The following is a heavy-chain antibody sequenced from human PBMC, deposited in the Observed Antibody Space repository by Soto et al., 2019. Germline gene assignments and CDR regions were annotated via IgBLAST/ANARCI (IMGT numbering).Heavy chain of an antibody. D-gene: IGHD3-10*01. CDR1: GGSISGGGCY. CDR3: ARSIYGSGSYYLDY. V-gene: IGHV4-31*03. J-gene: IGHJ4*02. Sequence: SETLSLTCTVSGGSISGGGCYWSWIRQHPGKGLEWIGYIYYSGSTYYNPSLKSRVTISVDTSKNQFSLKLSSVTAADTAVYYCARSIYGSGSYYLDYWGQGTLVTVSS. CDR2: IYYSGST.